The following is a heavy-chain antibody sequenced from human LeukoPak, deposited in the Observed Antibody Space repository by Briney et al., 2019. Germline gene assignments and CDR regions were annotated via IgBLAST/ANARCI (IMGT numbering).Heavy chain of an antibody. J-gene: IGHJ4*02. CDR1: GYTFTGHY. Sequence: ASVKVSCKASGYTFTGHYMHWVRQAPGQGLEWMGWINPNSGGRYYAQRFQGRVTMTRDTSISTAYMELSWLRSDDTAVYYCARQNGPHYALDYWGQGTLVTVSS. CDR3: ARQNGPHYALDY. V-gene: IGHV1-2*02. CDR2: INPNSGGR. D-gene: IGHD4-17*01.